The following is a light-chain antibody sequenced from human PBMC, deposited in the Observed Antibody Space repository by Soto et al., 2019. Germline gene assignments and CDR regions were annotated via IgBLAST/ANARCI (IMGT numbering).Light chain of an antibody. CDR3: LLYDGGAVI. J-gene: IGLJ2*01. V-gene: IGLV7-43*01. Sequence: QAVVTQEPSLTVSPGGTVTLTCASSTGAVTSGHYTNWLQQKPGQAPRALIYSTDTKHSWTPARFSGSLLGGKAALTLSGAQSEDESDYYCLLYDGGAVIFGGGTKVTVL. CDR1: TGAVTSGHY. CDR2: STD.